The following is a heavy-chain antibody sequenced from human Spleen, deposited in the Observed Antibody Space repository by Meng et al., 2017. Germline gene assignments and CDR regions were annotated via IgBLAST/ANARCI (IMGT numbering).Heavy chain of an antibody. CDR3: ARGLGEAVVPRTMFDY. Sequence: QVRPLQWGAGLLKPSETLSLPCVVSGGSFSDYYWSWIRQPPGKGLEWIGEINHSGSTNYNPSLESRATISVDTSQNNLSLKLSSVTAADSAVYYCARGLGEAVVPRTMFDYWGQGTLVTVSS. D-gene: IGHD2-2*01. V-gene: IGHV4-34*01. CDR1: GGSFSDYY. CDR2: INHSGST. J-gene: IGHJ4*02.